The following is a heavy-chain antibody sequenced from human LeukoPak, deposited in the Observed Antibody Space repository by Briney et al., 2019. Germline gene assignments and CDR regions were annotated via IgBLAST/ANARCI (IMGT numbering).Heavy chain of an antibody. V-gene: IGHV4-30-2*01. CDR2: IYHSGST. CDR1: GGSISGGGYS. CDR3: ARVAVRGVTDY. D-gene: IGHD3-10*01. Sequence: SQTLSLTCAVSGGSISGGGYSWSWIRQPPGKGLEWIGYIYHSGSTYYNPYLKSRVTISVDRSKNQFSLKLSSVTAADTAVYYCARVAVRGVTDYWGQGTLVTVSS. J-gene: IGHJ4*02.